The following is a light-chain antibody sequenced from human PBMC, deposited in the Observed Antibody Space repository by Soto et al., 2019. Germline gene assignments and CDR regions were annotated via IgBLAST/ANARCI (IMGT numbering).Light chain of an antibody. CDR3: QQYHNWPA. Sequence: EIVLTQSPDTLSLSPGERATLSCRASQSVSSNYVAWYQQKPGQAPRLLTHGSSSRATGVPDRFSGRGSGTTFTLVISRLEPGDIAVYYCQQYHNWPAFGQGTKV. CDR1: QSVSSNY. J-gene: IGKJ1*01. CDR2: GSS. V-gene: IGKV3-20*01.